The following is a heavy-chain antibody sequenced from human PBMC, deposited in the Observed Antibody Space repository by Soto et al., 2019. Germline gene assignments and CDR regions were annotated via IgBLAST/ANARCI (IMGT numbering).Heavy chain of an antibody. CDR2: INPNSGGT. Sequence: ASVKVSCKASGYTFTGYYMHWVRQAPGQGLEWMGWINPNSGGTNYAQKFQGGVTMTRDTSISTAYMELSRLRSDDTAVYYCARDGGYCSSTSCYTGIFAFDIWGQGTMVTVSS. CDR3: ARDGGYCSSTSCYTGIFAFDI. CDR1: GYTFTGYY. J-gene: IGHJ3*02. V-gene: IGHV1-2*02. D-gene: IGHD2-2*02.